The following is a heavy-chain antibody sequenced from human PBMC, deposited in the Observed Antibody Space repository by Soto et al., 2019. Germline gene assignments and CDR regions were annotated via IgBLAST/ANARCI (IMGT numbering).Heavy chain of an antibody. CDR3: ATGITATTWVGPPFDY. J-gene: IGHJ4*02. CDR2: IYSGGST. V-gene: IGHV3-53*04. D-gene: IGHD1-20*01. Sequence: GGSLRLSCAASGFTVSSNYMSWVRQAPGKGLEWVSVIYSGGSTYYADSVKGRFTISRHNSKNTLYLQMNSLRAEDTAVYYCATGITATTWVGPPFDYWGQGTLVTVSS. CDR1: GFTVSSNY.